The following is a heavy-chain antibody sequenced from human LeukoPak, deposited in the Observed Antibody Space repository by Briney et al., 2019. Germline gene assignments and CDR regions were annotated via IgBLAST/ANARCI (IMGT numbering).Heavy chain of an antibody. CDR3: ARVGGYCSSTSCYSHDAFDI. J-gene: IGHJ3*02. Sequence: ASVKVSCKASGYTFTGYYMHWVRQAPGQGLEWMGWINPNSGGTNYAQKSQGGVTMTRDTSISTAYMELSRLRSDDTAVYYCARVGGYCSSTSCYSHDAFDIWGQGTMVTVSS. CDR1: GYTFTGYY. D-gene: IGHD2-2*01. V-gene: IGHV1-2*02. CDR2: INPNSGGT.